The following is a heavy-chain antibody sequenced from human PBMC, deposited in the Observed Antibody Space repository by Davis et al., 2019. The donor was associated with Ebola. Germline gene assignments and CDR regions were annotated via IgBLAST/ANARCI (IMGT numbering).Heavy chain of an antibody. CDR2: IYPGDSDT. V-gene: IGHV5-51*01. CDR1: GYSFTSYW. D-gene: IGHD3-10*01. Sequence: GESLKISCKGSGYSFTSYWIGWVRQMPGKGLEWMGIIYPGDSDTRYSPSFQGHVTISIDKSINTAYLQWSSLKASDTAMYYCARQGSYYYYYYGMDVWGKGTTVTVSS. J-gene: IGHJ6*04. CDR3: ARQGSYYYYYYGMDV.